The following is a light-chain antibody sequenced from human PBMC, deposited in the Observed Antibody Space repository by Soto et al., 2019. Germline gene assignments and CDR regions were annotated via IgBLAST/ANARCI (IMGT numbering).Light chain of an antibody. CDR3: MQVLHTPYT. V-gene: IGKV2-28*01. CDR1: QSLLHSDGKTY. J-gene: IGKJ2*01. CDR2: LGS. Sequence: DIVMTQSPLSLPVTPGEPASISCRSSQSLLHSDGKTYFDWYLQKPGQSPQLLIYLGSNRASGVPDRFSGSGSGTDFTLKISRVEAEDVGVYYCMQVLHTPYTFGQGTKLEIK.